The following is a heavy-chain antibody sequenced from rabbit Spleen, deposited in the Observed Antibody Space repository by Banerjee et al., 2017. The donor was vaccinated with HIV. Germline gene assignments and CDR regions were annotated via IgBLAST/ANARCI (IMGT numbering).Heavy chain of an antibody. CDR3: ARDTASSFSSYGMDL. CDR1: GFSFSSSYY. V-gene: IGHV1S45*01. CDR2: IYGGDGRST. Sequence: QEQLVESGGDLVQPEGSLTLTCTASGFSFSSSYYMCWVRQAPGKGLEWIACIYGGDGRSTAYANWAKGRFTISKTSSTTVTLQMTSLTAADTATYFCARDTASSFSSYGMDLWGPGTLVTVS. J-gene: IGHJ6*01. D-gene: IGHD8-1*01.